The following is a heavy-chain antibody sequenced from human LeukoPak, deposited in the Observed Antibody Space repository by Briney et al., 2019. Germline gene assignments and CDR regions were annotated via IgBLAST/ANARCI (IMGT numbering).Heavy chain of an antibody. V-gene: IGHV3-30-3*01. J-gene: IGHJ4*02. CDR2: ISYDGSNK. CDR3: ARGGWTYYDFWSGYYTWPTIPPIDY. D-gene: IGHD3-3*01. Sequence: GGSLRLSCAASGFTFSDYYMSWIRQAPGKGLEWVAVISYDGSNKYYADSVKGRFTISRDNSKNTLYLQMNSLRAEDTAVYYCARGGWTYYDFWSGYYTWPTIPPIDYWGQGTLVTVSS. CDR1: GFTFSDYY.